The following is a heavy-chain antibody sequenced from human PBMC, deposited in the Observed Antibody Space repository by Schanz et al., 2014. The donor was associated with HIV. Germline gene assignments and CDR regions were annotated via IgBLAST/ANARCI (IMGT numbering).Heavy chain of an antibody. J-gene: IGHJ4*02. D-gene: IGHD6-19*01. CDR3: ARGVPAHSSGWYLDY. V-gene: IGHV3-30*03. CDR2: ISPDGDTQ. CDR1: GFTFNVYG. Sequence: QGQLVESGGGVVRPGRSLRLSCTATGFTFNVYGMHWVRQAPGKGLEWVARISPDGDTQHYADSLKGRFTISRDSSKNTLYLQMNGLRAEDTAVYYCARGVPAHSSGWYLDYWGQGTLVIVSS.